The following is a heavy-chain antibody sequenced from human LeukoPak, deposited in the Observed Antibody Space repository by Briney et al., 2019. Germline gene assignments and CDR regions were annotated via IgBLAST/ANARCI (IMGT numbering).Heavy chain of an antibody. Sequence: ASVKVSCKASGGTFSSYAISWVRQAPGQGLEWMGWISAHNGNTNYAQKLQGRVTMTTDTSTSTAYMELRSLRSDDTAVYYCARDRTLPWFGEVPQDSFEILGQRTKVT. V-gene: IGHV1-18*01. CDR3: ARDRTLPWFGEVPQDSFEI. CDR1: GGTFSSYA. J-gene: IGHJ3*02. D-gene: IGHD3-10*01. CDR2: ISAHNGNT.